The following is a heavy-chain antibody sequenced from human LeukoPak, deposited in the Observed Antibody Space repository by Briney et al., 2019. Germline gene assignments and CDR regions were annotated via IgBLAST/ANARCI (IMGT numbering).Heavy chain of an antibody. V-gene: IGHV3-23*01. D-gene: IGHD2/OR15-2a*01. CDR3: ARSGLSRFGF. CDR2: ISGSGGDT. CDR1: GLIFNSFG. J-gene: IGHJ4*02. Sequence: GGTLRLSCAASGLIFNSFGMSWVRQAPGKGLEWVSTISGSGGDTYYADSVKGRFTISRDNSKNTLYLQMNSLRAEDTAVYYCARSGLSRFGFWGQGTLVAVSS.